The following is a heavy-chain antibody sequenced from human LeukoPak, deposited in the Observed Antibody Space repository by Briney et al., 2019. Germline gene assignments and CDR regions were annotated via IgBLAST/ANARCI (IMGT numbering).Heavy chain of an antibody. Sequence: GGSLRLSCAASGFTFSSYAMSWVRQAPGKGPEWVSSISSTSSSIYYADSVKGRFTISRDNAKNSLYLQMNSLRAEDTAVYYCARVLRGYSGYDWNFDYWGQGTLVTVSS. V-gene: IGHV3-21*01. D-gene: IGHD5-12*01. CDR3: ARVLRGYSGYDWNFDY. CDR2: ISSTSSSI. J-gene: IGHJ4*02. CDR1: GFTFSSYA.